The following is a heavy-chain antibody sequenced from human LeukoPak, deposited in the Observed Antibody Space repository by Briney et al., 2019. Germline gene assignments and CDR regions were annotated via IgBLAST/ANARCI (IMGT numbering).Heavy chain of an antibody. CDR3: ARDLISGAYTFDY. CDR2: ISSTSFIT. V-gene: IGHV3-48*02. CDR1: GFTFSSYG. D-gene: IGHD1-26*01. J-gene: IGHJ4*02. Sequence: PGGSLRLSCAASGFTFSSYGMHWVRQAPGKGPEWVSYISSTSFITYYADSVRGRFTISRDNAKQSLYLQMNSLRDEDTAIYYCARDLISGAYTFDYWGQGTLVTVSS.